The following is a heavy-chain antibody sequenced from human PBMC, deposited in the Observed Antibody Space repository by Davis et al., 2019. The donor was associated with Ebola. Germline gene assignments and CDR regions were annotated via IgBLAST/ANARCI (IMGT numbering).Heavy chain of an antibody. D-gene: IGHD6-19*01. CDR1: GFTFSSYA. V-gene: IGHV3-64*01. J-gene: IGHJ5*02. CDR2: ISSNGGST. Sequence: SCAASGFTFSSYAMHWVRQAPGKGLEYVSAISSNGGSTYYANSVKGRLTISRDNSKNTLYLQMGSLRAEDMAVYYCAREVGTYSSGWYSGFDPWGQGTLVTVSS. CDR3: AREVGTYSSGWYSGFDP.